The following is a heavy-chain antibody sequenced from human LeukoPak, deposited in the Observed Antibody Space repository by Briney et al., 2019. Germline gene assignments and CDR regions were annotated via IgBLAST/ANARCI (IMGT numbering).Heavy chain of an antibody. D-gene: IGHD6-19*01. CDR3: ARDSSGWQGGFEY. CDR1: GGSISSYY. Sequence: SQTLSLTCTVSGGSISSYYWSWIRQPPGEGLEWIGYIYYSGSTNYNPSLKSRVTISVDTSKNQFSLKLSSVTAADTAVYYCARDSSGWQGGFEYWGQGTLVTVSS. J-gene: IGHJ4*02. CDR2: IYYSGST. V-gene: IGHV4-59*12.